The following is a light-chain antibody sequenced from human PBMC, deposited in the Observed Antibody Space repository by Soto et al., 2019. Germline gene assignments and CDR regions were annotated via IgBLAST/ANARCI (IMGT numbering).Light chain of an antibody. CDR2: GNN. CDR1: SSNIGAGYD. J-gene: IGLJ2*01. CDR3: QSYDSSLSGHVV. Sequence: QSALTQPPSVSGAPGQRVTISCTGSSSNIGAGYDVHWYQQLPGTAPKLLIYGNNNRPSGVPERFSGSKSGTSASLAITGLQAEDEADYYCQSYDSSLSGHVVFGGGTQLTVL. V-gene: IGLV1-40*01.